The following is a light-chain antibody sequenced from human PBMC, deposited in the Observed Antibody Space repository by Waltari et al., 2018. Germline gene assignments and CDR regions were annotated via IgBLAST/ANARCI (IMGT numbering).Light chain of an antibody. CDR3: QQYSSSPLT. V-gene: IGKV1-5*03. Sequence: DIQMTQSPSTLSASVGDRVTMTCRASHSISSGLAWYQQKPGKAPKLLIYEASSLESGVPSRFSGSGSATEFTLTISSLQPDDFATYHCQQYSSSPLTFGGGTKVEIK. J-gene: IGKJ4*01. CDR2: EAS. CDR1: HSISSG.